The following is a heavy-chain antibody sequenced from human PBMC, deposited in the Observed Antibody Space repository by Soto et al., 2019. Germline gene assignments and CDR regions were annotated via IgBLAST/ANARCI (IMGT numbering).Heavy chain of an antibody. D-gene: IGHD3-22*01. CDR1: GFTFSSYG. CDR3: AKATKKTLRYYYESSGLTNPFDY. CDR2: ISYDGSNK. J-gene: IGHJ4*02. V-gene: IGHV3-30*18. Sequence: GGSLRLSCAASGFTFSSYGMHWVRQAPGKGLEWVAVISYDGSNKYYADSVKGRFTISRDNSTNTLYLQMNSLRAEGTAVYYCAKATKKTLRYYYESSGLTNPFDYWGQGTLVTVSS.